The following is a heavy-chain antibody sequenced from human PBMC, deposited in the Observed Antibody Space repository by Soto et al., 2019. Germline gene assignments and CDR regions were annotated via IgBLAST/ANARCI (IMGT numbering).Heavy chain of an antibody. Sequence: PSETLSLTCAVYGGSFSVYYWSWIRQPPGKGLEWIGEINHSGSTNYNPSLKSRVTISVDTSKNQFSLKLSSVTAADTAVYYCARGGDCSSTSCFYYYYMDVWGKGTTVTVSS. V-gene: IGHV4-34*01. D-gene: IGHD2-2*01. CDR1: GGSFSVYY. CDR2: INHSGST. J-gene: IGHJ6*03. CDR3: ARGGDCSSTSCFYYYYMDV.